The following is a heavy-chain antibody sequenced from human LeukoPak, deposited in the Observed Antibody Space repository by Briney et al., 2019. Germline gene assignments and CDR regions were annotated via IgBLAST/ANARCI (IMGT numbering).Heavy chain of an antibody. CDR1: GFTFSSYS. J-gene: IGHJ3*02. CDR3: ARDPGYDDAFDI. D-gene: IGHD2-2*01. V-gene: IGHV3-21*01. CDR2: ISSSSSYI. Sequence: GGSLRLSCAASGFTFSSYSMNWVRQAPGKGLEWVSSISSSSSYIYYADSVKGRFTISRDNAKNTLYLQMNSLRAEDTAVYYCARDPGYDDAFDIWGQGTMVTVSS.